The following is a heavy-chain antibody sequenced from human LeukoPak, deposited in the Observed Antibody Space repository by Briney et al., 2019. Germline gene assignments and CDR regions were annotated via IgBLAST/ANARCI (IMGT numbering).Heavy chain of an antibody. CDR2: INHSGST. CDR1: GGSFSGYY. D-gene: IGHD5-24*01. J-gene: IGHJ4*02. CDR3: AKIRMAN. V-gene: IGHV4-34*01. Sequence: SETLSLTCAVYGGSFSGYYWSWIRQPPGKGLEWIGEINHSGSTNYNPSLKSRVTISVDTSKNQFSLKLSSVTAEDTAVYYCAKIRMANWGQGTLVTVSS.